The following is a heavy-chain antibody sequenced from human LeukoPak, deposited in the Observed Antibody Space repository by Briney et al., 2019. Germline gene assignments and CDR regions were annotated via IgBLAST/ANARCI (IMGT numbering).Heavy chain of an antibody. J-gene: IGHJ4*02. Sequence: GGSLRLSCAASGFTFSTFAMIWVRQPPGKGMEWVSSIFPSGGEIQYAESVRGRFTISRDNSKSTLSLQMNSLRAEDTAIYYCATYRQVLIPFESWGQGTLVTVSS. CDR2: IFPSGGEI. CDR1: GFTFSTFA. V-gene: IGHV3-23*01. CDR3: ATYRQVLIPFES. D-gene: IGHD2-8*02.